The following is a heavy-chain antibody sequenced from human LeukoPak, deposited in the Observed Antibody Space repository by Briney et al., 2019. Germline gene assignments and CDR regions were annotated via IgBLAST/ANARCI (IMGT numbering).Heavy chain of an antibody. CDR3: AKDPSTYYYGSGSYYGDY. V-gene: IGHV3-23*01. CDR2: ISGSGGST. J-gene: IGHJ4*02. D-gene: IGHD3-10*01. Sequence: GGSLRLSCAASGFTFSSYAMSWVRQAPGKGLEWVSAISGSGGSTYYADSVKGRFTISRDNSKNTLYLQMNSLRAEDTAVYYCAKDPSTYYYGSGSYYGDYWGQGTLVTVSS. CDR1: GFTFSSYA.